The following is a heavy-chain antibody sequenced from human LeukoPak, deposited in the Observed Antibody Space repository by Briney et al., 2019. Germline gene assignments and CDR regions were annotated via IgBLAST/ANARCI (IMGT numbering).Heavy chain of an antibody. J-gene: IGHJ4*02. CDR3: ARRRSGILGHPFDY. Sequence: SETLSLTCTVSGGTITSTNDYWGWIPQPPGKGLEWIGSIYYSGSTYYNPSLKSRVTIFVDTSKDQFSLKLNSVTAADTAVYYCARRRSGILGHPFDYWGQGTLVRVSS. CDR2: IYYSGST. D-gene: IGHD2/OR15-2a*01. CDR1: GGTITSTNDY. V-gene: IGHV4-39*01.